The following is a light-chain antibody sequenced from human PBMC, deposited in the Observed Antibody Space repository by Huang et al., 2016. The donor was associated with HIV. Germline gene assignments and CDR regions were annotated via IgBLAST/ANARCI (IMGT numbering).Light chain of an antibody. CDR2: DAS. CDR1: QDISNY. V-gene: IGKV1-33*01. J-gene: IGKJ4*01. CDR3: QHYDNLPTLT. Sequence: DIQMTQSPSSLSASVGDRVTITCQASQDISNYLNLYQQKPGKAPKLLIYDASNLATGVPSRFSGSGSGTDFTFTISSLQPEDIATYYCQHYDNLPTLTFGGGTKVEIK.